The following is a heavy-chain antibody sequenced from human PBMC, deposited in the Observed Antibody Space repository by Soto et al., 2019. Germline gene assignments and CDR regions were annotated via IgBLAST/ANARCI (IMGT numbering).Heavy chain of an antibody. CDR2: IYYSGST. CDR1: GGSISSGGYY. V-gene: IGHV4-31*03. Sequence: SETLSLTCTVSGGSISSGGYYWSWIRQHPGKGLEWIGYIYYSGSTYYNPSLKSRVTISVDTSKNQFSLKLSSVTAADTAVYYCARDNYCGGDCYSYYGMDVWGQGTTVTVS. CDR3: ARDNYCGGDCYSYYGMDV. J-gene: IGHJ6*02. D-gene: IGHD2-21*02.